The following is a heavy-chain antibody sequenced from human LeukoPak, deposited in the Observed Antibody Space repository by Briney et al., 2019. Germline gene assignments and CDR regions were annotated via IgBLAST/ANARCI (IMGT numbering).Heavy chain of an antibody. CDR3: AREMAV. V-gene: IGHV3-33*08. J-gene: IGHJ4*02. D-gene: IGHD2-8*01. Sequence: GGSLRLSCAASGFTFSSYAMHWVRQAPGKGLEWVAVIWYDGSNEDYADSVKGRFTISRDNSKNTLYLQMNSLRAEDTAVYYCAREMAVWGQGALVTVSS. CDR2: IWYDGSNE. CDR1: GFTFSSYA.